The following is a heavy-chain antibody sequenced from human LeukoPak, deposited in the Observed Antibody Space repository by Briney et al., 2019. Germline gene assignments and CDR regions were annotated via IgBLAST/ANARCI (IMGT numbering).Heavy chain of an antibody. V-gene: IGHV1-18*01. CDR3: ARATGAWGHDGFDI. CDR1: GYTYIRHG. CDR2: ISGSSSNT. Sequence: ASVKDSCKGYGYTYIRHGISWVRQPPGRGGDWVGWISGSSSNTNYAQRLQGRGTMTTDTSTTTAYMELRSLRSDDTAVYYCARATGAWGHDGFDIWGQGTMVTVSS. J-gene: IGHJ3*02. D-gene: IGHD3-16*01.